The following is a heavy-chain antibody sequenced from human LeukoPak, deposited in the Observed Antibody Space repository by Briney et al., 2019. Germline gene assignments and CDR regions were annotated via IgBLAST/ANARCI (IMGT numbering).Heavy chain of an antibody. CDR3: AKDRECHSRSRFFQS. J-gene: IGHJ4*02. V-gene: IGHV3-23*01. CDR1: GFTFGSFA. Sequence: PGGSLRLSCAASGFTFGSFAMSWVRQAPGKGPEWVSGISGSGDATFYADSVKGRFTISRDNSKGTLSLQMNSLRAEDTAVYYCAKDRECHSRSRFFQSWGQGTLVTVSS. CDR2: ISGSGDAT. D-gene: IGHD3-10*01.